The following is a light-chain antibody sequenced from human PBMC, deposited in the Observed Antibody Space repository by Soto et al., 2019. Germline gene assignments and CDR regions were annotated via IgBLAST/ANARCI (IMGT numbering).Light chain of an antibody. CDR1: QSVNSTY. CDR3: QQYYSYPRT. CDR2: GAS. Sequence: PGERVTLSCRASQSVNSTYLTWYRQKPGQAPGLLICGASTRATGIPARFSGSGSGTDFTLTISCLQSEDFATYFCQQYYSYPRTFGQGTKVDIK. V-gene: IGKV3D-7*01. J-gene: IGKJ1*01.